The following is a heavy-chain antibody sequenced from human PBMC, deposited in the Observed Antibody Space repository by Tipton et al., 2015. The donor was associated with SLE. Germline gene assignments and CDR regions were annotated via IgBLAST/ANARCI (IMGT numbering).Heavy chain of an antibody. D-gene: IGHD6-19*01. J-gene: IGHJ3*02. Sequence: GSLRLSCAASGFTFSSYEMNWVRQAPGKGLEWVSYISSSGSTIYYADSVKGRFTISRDNAKNSLYLQMNSLRAEDTAVYYCAKASHSYSSGWSADAFDIWGQGTMVTVSS. CDR2: ISSSGSTI. CDR3: AKASHSYSSGWSADAFDI. CDR1: GFTFSSYE. V-gene: IGHV3-48*03.